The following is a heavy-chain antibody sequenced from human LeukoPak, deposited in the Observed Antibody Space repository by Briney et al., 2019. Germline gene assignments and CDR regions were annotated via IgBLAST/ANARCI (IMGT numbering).Heavy chain of an antibody. CDR1: GYTLTELS. Sequence: ASVKVSCKVSGYTLTELSIHWVRQAPGKGLEWMGGFDPENGDTIYAQKFQGRVTMTQETSTDTAYMELSSLRSEDTAVYYCARDNDFAYWGQGTLVTVSS. CDR3: ARDNDFAY. CDR2: FDPENGDT. V-gene: IGHV1-24*01. D-gene: IGHD2-8*01. J-gene: IGHJ4*02.